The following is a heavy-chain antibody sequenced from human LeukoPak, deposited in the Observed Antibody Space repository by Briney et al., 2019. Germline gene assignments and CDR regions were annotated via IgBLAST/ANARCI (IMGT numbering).Heavy chain of an antibody. Sequence: PGGSLRLSCAASGFTFSSYSMNWVRQAPGKGLEWVSYISSSSSTIYYADSVKGRFTISRDNAKNSLYLQMNSLRAEDTAVYYCARALRFLERFYYYYYMDVWGKGTTVTVSS. V-gene: IGHV3-48*04. J-gene: IGHJ6*03. CDR1: GFTFSSYS. CDR2: ISSSSSTI. D-gene: IGHD3-3*01. CDR3: ARALRFLERFYYYYYMDV.